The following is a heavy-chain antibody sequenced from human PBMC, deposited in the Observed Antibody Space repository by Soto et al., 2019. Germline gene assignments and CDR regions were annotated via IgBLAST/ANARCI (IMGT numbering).Heavy chain of an antibody. J-gene: IGHJ6*02. CDR3: AGTPPPDFWSGYAYYYYGMDV. D-gene: IGHD3-3*01. Sequence: GESLKISCKGSGYSFTSYWIGWVRQMPGKGLEWMGIIYPGDSDTRYSPSFQGQVTISADKSISTAYLQWSSLKASDTAMYYCAGTPPPDFWSGYAYYYYGMDVWGQGTTVTVSS. V-gene: IGHV5-51*01. CDR2: IYPGDSDT. CDR1: GYSFTSYW.